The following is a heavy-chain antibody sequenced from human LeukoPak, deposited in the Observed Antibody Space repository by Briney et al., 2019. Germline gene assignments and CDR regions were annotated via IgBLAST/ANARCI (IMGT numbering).Heavy chain of an antibody. CDR3: AKGFSRNFDY. J-gene: IGHJ4*02. V-gene: IGHV3-23*01. Sequence: GGSLRLSCAASGFTFGSYAMTWVRQAPGKGLEWVSDISGSGGSTYYADSVKGRFTISRDNSKNTLFLQMNSLRAEDTAVYYCAKGFSRNFDYWGQGTLVTVSS. CDR2: ISGSGGST. CDR1: GFTFGSYA.